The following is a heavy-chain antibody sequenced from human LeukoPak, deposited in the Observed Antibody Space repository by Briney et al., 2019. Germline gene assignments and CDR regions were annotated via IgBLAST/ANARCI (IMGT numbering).Heavy chain of an antibody. D-gene: IGHD5-18*01. CDR1: GGSVSNGSYY. Sequence: SETLSLTCTVSGGSVSNGSYYWSWIRQPPGKGLEWIGYIYYSGSTNYNPSLKSRVTISVDASKNQLSLKLSSVTGADTAVYYCARKGLTAGLDYWGQGALVTVSS. CDR2: IYYSGST. CDR3: ARKGLTAGLDY. J-gene: IGHJ4*02. V-gene: IGHV4-61*01.